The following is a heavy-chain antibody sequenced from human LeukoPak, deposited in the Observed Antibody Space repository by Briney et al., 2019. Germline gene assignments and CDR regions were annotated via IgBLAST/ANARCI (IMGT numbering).Heavy chain of an antibody. V-gene: IGHV3-23*01. J-gene: IGHJ4*02. CDR1: GFSFGSYA. CDR2: ISGSGGST. CDR3: AKGSRIAARPGGDY. D-gene: IGHD6-6*01. Sequence: GGSLRLSCAASGFSFGSYAMSWVRQAPGKGLEWVSAISGSGGSTYYADSVKGRFTISRDNSKNTLYLQMNSLRAEDTAVYYCAKGSRIAARPGGDYRGQGTLVTVSS.